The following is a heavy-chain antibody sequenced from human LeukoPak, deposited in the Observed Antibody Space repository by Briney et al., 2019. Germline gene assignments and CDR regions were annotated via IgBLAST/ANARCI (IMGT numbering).Heavy chain of an antibody. J-gene: IGHJ4*02. CDR1: GGSISSYY. D-gene: IGHD5-18*01. CDR3: AAGGYSYGYTFDY. CDR2: IYHSGST. V-gene: IGHV4-59*04. Sequence: PSETLSLTCTVSGGSISSYYWSWIRQPPGKGLEWIGYIYHSGSTYYNPSLKSRVTISVDRSKNQFSLKLSSVTAADTAVYYCAAGGYSYGYTFDYWGQGTLVTVSS.